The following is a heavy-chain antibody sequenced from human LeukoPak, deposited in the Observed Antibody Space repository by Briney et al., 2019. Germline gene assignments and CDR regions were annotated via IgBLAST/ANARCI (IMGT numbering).Heavy chain of an antibody. Sequence: GGSLRLSCAPSGFTVSSNYMNWVRQAPGKGLEWVSLISSGGTPYYTDSVKGRFTISRDNSKSTLYLQMNSLRAEDTAVYYCARDPSPVYYASGSSKYYYYGMDVWGPGTTVTVS. CDR1: GFTVSSNY. J-gene: IGHJ6*02. D-gene: IGHD3-10*01. V-gene: IGHV3-66*01. CDR3: ARDPSPVYYASGSSKYYYYGMDV. CDR2: ISSGGTP.